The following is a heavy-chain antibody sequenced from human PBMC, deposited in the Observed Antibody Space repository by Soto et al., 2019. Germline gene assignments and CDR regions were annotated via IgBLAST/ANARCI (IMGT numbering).Heavy chain of an antibody. CDR1: GFTFSGYG. CDR3: ARGDYDNTGVLIY. Sequence: QVPLVESGGGVVQPGRSLRLSCAASGFTFSGYGMHWVRQAPGKGLEWVAVIWYDGSNKYYADSVKGRFTISRDNSKNTLYLQMNSLGAEDTAVYYCARGDYDNTGVLIYWGQGTLVTVSS. D-gene: IGHD3-22*01. V-gene: IGHV3-33*01. CDR2: IWYDGSNK. J-gene: IGHJ4*02.